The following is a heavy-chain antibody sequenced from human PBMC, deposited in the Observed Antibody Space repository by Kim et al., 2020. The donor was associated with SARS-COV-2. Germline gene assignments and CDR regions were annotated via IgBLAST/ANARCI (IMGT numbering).Heavy chain of an antibody. D-gene: IGHD3-10*01. CDR2: IDPSYSYT. V-gene: IGHV5-10-1*01. CDR1: GYSFSSYW. Sequence: GESLKISCKGSGYSFSSYWITWVRQMPGKGLEWMGRIDPSYSYTNYSPSFQGHVTISTDKSISTAYLQWSSLKASDTAMYYCARRENYGSGSHSDYWGQGTLVTVSS. CDR3: ARRENYGSGSHSDY. J-gene: IGHJ4*02.